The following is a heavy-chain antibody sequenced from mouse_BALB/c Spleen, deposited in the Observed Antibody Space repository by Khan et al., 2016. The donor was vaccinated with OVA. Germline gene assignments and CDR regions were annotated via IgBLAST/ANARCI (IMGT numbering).Heavy chain of an antibody. CDR1: GHTFTKYG. V-gene: IGHV9-3-1*01. CDR3: AKPPYFSYVMDN. D-gene: IGHD2-10*01. CDR2: INTYTGEP. J-gene: IGHJ4*01. Sequence: QIQLVQSGPELKKPGETVKISCKASGHTFTKYGMNWVKQAPGKGLKWMGWINTYTGEPTYADDFNGRFVFSLETTTSIVYLLINNLNSEDTAAYFCAKPPYFSYVMDNWGQGTSVTVSS.